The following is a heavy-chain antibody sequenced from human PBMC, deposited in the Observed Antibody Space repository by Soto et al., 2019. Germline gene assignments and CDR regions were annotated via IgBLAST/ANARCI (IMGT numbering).Heavy chain of an antibody. CDR2: ISGNGGDYT. D-gene: IGHD2-2*01. Sequence: GGSLRLSCAASGFTFSTYAMSWVRQAPRKGLEWVSAISGNGGDYTYYADSVKGRFTISRDNSKNTLYLQMNSLRAEDTAVYNCVPFCGYCRTTTPGWAQGTQVTVSS. CDR1: GFTFSTYA. J-gene: IGHJ4*02. V-gene: IGHV3-23*01. CDR3: VPFCGYCRTTTPG.